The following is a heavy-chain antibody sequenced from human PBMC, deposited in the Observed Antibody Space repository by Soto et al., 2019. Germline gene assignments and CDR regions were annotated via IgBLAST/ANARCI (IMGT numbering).Heavy chain of an antibody. J-gene: IGHJ3*01. V-gene: IGHV3-30*03. CDR1: GFTFSSYG. CDR2: ISYDGSNK. Sequence: QVQLVESGGGVVQPGRSLRLSCAASGFTFSSYGMHWVRQAPGKGLEWVAVISYDGSNKYYADSVKGRFTISRDNSKNTLYLQMNSLRAEDTAVYYCARELRITMIVVVIPDAFGVWGQGTMVTVSS. CDR3: ARELRITMIVVVIPDAFGV. D-gene: IGHD3-22*01.